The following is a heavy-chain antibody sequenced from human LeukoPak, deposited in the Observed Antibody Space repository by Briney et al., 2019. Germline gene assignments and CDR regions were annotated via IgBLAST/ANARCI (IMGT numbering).Heavy chain of an antibody. J-gene: IGHJ3*02. D-gene: IGHD5-18*01. V-gene: IGHV3-48*01. CDR3: ASDRGRGGYSYGGRKAAGIDAFDI. CDR1: GFTFSSYS. Sequence: QAGGSLRLSCAASGFTFSSYSMNGVRQAPGKGREEGSDISSSSSTIYYADSVKGRVTISRDNAKNSLYLQMNSLRAEDTAVYYCASDRGRGGYSYGGRKAAGIDAFDIWGQGTMVTVSS. CDR2: ISSSSSTI.